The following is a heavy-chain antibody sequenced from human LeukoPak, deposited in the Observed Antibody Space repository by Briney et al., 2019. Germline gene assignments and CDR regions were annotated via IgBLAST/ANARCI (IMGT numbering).Heavy chain of an antibody. J-gene: IGHJ4*02. V-gene: IGHV5-51*01. CDR1: GYSFTTYW. Sequence: GESLKISCKGSGYSFTTYWIAWVRQMPGQGLEWMGIIYPDGSVTRYSPSLQGQVTISADKSISTAYLQWSSLKASDTAKYYCAAARVGTTGFDYWGQGTLVTVSS. CDR3: AAARVGTTGFDY. D-gene: IGHD1-26*01. CDR2: IYPDGSVT.